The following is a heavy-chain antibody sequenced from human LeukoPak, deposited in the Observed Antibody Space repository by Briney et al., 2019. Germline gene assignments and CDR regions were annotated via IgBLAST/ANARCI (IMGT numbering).Heavy chain of an antibody. Sequence: SVKVSCKASGGTFSSYAISWVRQAPGQGLEWMGGIIPIFGTANYAQKSQGRVTITADKSTSTAYMELSSLRSEDTAVYYRARHGWELLVAAFDIWGQGTMVTVPS. V-gene: IGHV1-69*06. J-gene: IGHJ3*02. CDR2: IIPIFGTA. CDR1: GGTFSSYA. CDR3: ARHGWELLVAAFDI. D-gene: IGHD1-26*01.